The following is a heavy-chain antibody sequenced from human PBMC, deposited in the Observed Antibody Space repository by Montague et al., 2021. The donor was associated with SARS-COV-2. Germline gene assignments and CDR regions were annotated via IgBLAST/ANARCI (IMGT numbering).Heavy chain of an antibody. D-gene: IGHD3-22*01. J-gene: IGHJ5*02. CDR3: ARGIYDYDSSGPIVGGIDP. Sequence: TLSLTCTVSGGSISSGGHYWSWIRQPAGKGLEWLGLIYTRGGATYNPALKSRVTISVDTSKNQFSLKLNSVTAADTAVYYCARGIYDYDSSGPIVGGIDPWGHGILVTVSS. V-gene: IGHV4-61*02. CDR2: IYTRGGA. CDR1: GGSISSGGHY.